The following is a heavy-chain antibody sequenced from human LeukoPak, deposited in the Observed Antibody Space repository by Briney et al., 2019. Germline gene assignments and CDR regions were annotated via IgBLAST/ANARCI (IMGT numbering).Heavy chain of an antibody. D-gene: IGHD2-2*01. V-gene: IGHV4-34*01. J-gene: IGHJ6*03. Sequence: GSLRLSCVASGFTFSDYAMTWVRQPPGKGLEWIGEINHSGSTNYNPSLKSRVTISVDTSKNQFSLKLSSVTAADTAVYYCARLIVVVPAAEPYYYYYYMDVWGKGTTVTVPS. CDR2: INHSGST. CDR3: ARLIVVVPAAEPYYYYYYMDV. CDR1: GFTFSDYA.